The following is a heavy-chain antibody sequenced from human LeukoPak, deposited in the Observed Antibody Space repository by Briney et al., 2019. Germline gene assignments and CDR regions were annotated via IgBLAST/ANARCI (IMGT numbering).Heavy chain of an antibody. V-gene: IGHV1-18*01. CDR1: DYTFTSYG. Sequence: ASVKVSCKASDYTFTSYGISWVRQAPGQGLEWMGWISAYNGNTNYAQKLQGRVTMTTDTSTSTAYMELRSLRSDDTAVYYCARDYVAAEDYYYYYMDVWGKGTTVTVSS. D-gene: IGHD6-13*01. CDR3: ARDYVAAEDYYYYYMDV. CDR2: ISAYNGNT. J-gene: IGHJ6*03.